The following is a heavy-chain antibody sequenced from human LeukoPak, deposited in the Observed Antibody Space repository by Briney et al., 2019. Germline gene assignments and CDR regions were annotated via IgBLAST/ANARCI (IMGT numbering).Heavy chain of an antibody. CDR2: IYYSGST. J-gene: IGHJ4*02. D-gene: IGHD6-19*01. Sequence: SETLSLTCTVSGGSISSGGYYWSWIRQHPGKGLEWIGYIYYSGSTYYNPSLKSRVTISVDTSKNQFSLKLSSVTAADTAVYYCARRYVAVAGYSFDYWGQGTLVTVSS. CDR3: ARRYVAVAGYSFDY. CDR1: GGSISSGGYY. V-gene: IGHV4-31*03.